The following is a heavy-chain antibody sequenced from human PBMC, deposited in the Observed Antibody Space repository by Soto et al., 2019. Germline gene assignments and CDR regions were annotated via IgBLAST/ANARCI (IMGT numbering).Heavy chain of an antibody. D-gene: IGHD6-13*01. J-gene: IGHJ4*02. CDR1: GFSFSSYA. CDR2: ISGSGGST. V-gene: IGHV3-23*01. CDR3: AKVPYSSSWYGYYFDY. Sequence: GFLWLFGAGSGFSFSSYAMGWVRQAPGKGLEWVSAISGSGGSTYYADSVKGRFAISRDNSKNTLYLQMNSLRAEDTAVYYCAKVPYSSSWYGYYFDYWGQGTLVTVSS.